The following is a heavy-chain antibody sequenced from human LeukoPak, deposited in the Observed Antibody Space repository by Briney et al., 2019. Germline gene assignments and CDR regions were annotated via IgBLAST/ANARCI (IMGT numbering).Heavy chain of an antibody. D-gene: IGHD5-12*01. CDR3: ARRDSGYDNRAFDI. J-gene: IGHJ3*02. CDR1: GFAFSSYW. Sequence: GGSLRLSCAASGFAFSSYWMHWVRQAPGKGLAWVSRINSDGSSTTYADSVKGRFTISRANANNTLYLQIHSLRAEDTAVYYCARRDSGYDNRAFDIWGQGTMVIVSS. CDR2: INSDGSST. V-gene: IGHV3-74*01.